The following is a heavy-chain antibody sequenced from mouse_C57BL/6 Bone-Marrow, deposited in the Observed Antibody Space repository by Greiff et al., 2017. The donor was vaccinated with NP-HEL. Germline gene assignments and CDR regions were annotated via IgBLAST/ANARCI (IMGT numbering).Heavy chain of an antibody. CDR1: GYTFTDYY. V-gene: IGHV1-19*01. CDR3: ARDGDDAMDY. Sequence: VQLQQSGPVLVKPGASVKMSCKASGYTFTDYYMNWVKQSHGKSLEWIGVINPYNGGTSYNQKFKGKATLTVDKSSSTAYMALNSLTSEDSAVYYCARDGDDAMDYWGQGTSVTVSS. D-gene: IGHD1-2*01. CDR2: INPYNGGT. J-gene: IGHJ4*01.